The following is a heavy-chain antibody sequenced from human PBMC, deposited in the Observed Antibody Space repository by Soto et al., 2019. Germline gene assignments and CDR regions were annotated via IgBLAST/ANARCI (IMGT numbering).Heavy chain of an antibody. D-gene: IGHD1-1*01. V-gene: IGHV3-23*01. J-gene: IGHJ3*02. CDR2: VRDSGDST. Sequence: LRLSCAASGFTFSNYAMSWVRQAPGKGLEWVSTVRDSGDSTYYADSVKGRFTISRDNSKNTLYLQMNSLRAEDTAVYYCTKGDWTAAEEVFVIGGQGTMFTVS. CDR3: TKGDWTAAEEVFVI. CDR1: GFTFSNYA.